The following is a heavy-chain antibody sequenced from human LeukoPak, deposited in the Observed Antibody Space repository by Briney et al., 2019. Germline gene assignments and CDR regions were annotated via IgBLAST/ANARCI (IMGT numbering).Heavy chain of an antibody. D-gene: IGHD2-2*01. J-gene: IGHJ3*02. CDR2: INHSGST. CDR3: ARVMYLRSPPLSAFDI. V-gene: IGHV4-34*01. Sequence: SETLSLTCAVYGGSFSGYYWSWIRQPPGKGLEWIAEINHSGSTNYKPSLKSRVTISVDTSKNQFSLKLSSVTAADTAVYYCARVMYLRSPPLSAFDIWGQGTMVTVSS. CDR1: GGSFSGYY.